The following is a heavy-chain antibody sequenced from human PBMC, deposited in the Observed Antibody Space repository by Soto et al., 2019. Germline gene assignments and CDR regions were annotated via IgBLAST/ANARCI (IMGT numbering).Heavy chain of an antibody. CDR2: SSNSGTFT. CDR1: GFSISDHY. D-gene: IGHD3-10*02. V-gene: IGHV3-11*05. CDR3: ARSGDNYNVLDY. J-gene: IGHJ4*02. Sequence: QVQLVESGGGLVKPGGSLRLICAASGFSISDHYMSWIRQAPGKGLEWVSYSSNSGTFTKYAASVKGRFSISRDNAKNSLYLQINSLRGEDTAIYYCARSGDNYNVLDYWGQGTPVTVSS.